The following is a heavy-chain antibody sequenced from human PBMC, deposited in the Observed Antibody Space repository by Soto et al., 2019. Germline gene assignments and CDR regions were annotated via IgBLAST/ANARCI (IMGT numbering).Heavy chain of an antibody. CDR1: GGSISSYY. V-gene: IGHV4-59*08. CDR2: IYYSGST. J-gene: IGHJ4*02. D-gene: IGHD6-13*01. CDR3: ARHNPYSPHDY. Sequence: QVQLQESGPGLVKPLETLSLTCTVSGGSISSYYWSWIRQPPGKGLEWIGYIYYSGSTNYNPSLKSRVTTSVDTSQNQLSLKLSSGTAADTAVYYCARHNPYSPHDYWGQGTLVTVSS.